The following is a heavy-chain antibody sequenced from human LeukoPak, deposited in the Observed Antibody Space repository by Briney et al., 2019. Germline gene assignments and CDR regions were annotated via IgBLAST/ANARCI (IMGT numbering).Heavy chain of an antibody. Sequence: GGSLRLSCAASGSTVSSDHMSWVRQAPGKGLEWVSVIYRAGNTHYTDSVKGRFTISRDNSKNTLYLEMTGLRAEDTAVYYCATWYHIDYWGQGTLVTVSS. D-gene: IGHD6-13*01. V-gene: IGHV3-53*01. J-gene: IGHJ4*02. CDR3: ATWYHIDY. CDR2: IYRAGNT. CDR1: GSTVSSDH.